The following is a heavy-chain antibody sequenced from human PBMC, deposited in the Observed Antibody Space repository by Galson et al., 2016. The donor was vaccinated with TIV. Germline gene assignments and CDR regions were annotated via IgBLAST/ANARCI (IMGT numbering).Heavy chain of an antibody. V-gene: IGHV3-23*01. CDR2: VSTSGSTT. J-gene: IGHJ4*02. D-gene: IGHD1-26*01. CDR1: GFTFSSYA. Sequence: LRLSCAASGFTFSSYAMSWVRQAPGKGLEWVSTVSTSGSTTYHADSVKGRFTISRDNSRDTLYLQMNSLRTEDTALYYCAKGKLGGFDYWGQGTLVTVSS. CDR3: AKGKLGGFDY.